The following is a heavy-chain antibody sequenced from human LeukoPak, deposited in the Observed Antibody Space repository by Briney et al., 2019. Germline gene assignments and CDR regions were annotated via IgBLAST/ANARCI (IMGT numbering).Heavy chain of an antibody. Sequence: PGGSLRLSCAASGFTFSRYSMNWVRQAPGRGLEWVSSISSSSSYIYYADSVQGRFTISRDNAKNSLYLQMNSLRAEDTAVYYCAKDISRYSSSWFRVGYYYYYGMDVWGQGTTVTVSS. CDR1: GFTFSRYS. V-gene: IGHV3-21*01. CDR2: ISSSSSYI. CDR3: AKDISRYSSSWFRVGYYYYYGMDV. J-gene: IGHJ6*02. D-gene: IGHD6-13*01.